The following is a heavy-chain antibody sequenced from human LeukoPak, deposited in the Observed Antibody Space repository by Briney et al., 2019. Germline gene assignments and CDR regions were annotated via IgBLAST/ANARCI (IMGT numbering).Heavy chain of an antibody. CDR3: AELGLTMIGGV. Sequence: GGSLRLSCAASGFAFSSYEMNWVRQAPGKGLEWVSYISSSGSTIYYADSVKGRFTISRDNAKNSLYLQMNSLRAEDTAVYYCAELGLTMIGGVWGKGTTVTISS. J-gene: IGHJ6*04. V-gene: IGHV3-48*03. CDR1: GFAFSSYE. D-gene: IGHD3-10*02. CDR2: ISSSGSTI.